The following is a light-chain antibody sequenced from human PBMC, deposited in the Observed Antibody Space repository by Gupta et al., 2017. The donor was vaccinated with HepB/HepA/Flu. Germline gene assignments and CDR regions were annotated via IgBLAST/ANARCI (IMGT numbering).Light chain of an antibody. CDR2: WAS. CDR1: QSVLSSSNNKNY. Sequence: DIVMTQSPDSLAVSLGERATINCKSSQSVLSSSNNKNYLAWYQQKPGQPPKLLIYWASNREYGVPDRFSGSGSGTDFTLTSTSLQAEDVAVYYWQQDYSTLSFGHGTKVDIK. CDR3: QQDYSTLS. J-gene: IGKJ3*01. V-gene: IGKV4-1*01.